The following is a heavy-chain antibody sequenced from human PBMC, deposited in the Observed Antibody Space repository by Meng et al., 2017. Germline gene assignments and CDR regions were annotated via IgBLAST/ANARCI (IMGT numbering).Heavy chain of an antibody. D-gene: IGHD2/OR15-2a*01. V-gene: IGHV4-31*01. J-gene: IGHJ4*02. CDR1: GCSISSRGYY. CDR2: IYYSGST. Sequence: VQLQEQGPGLVKPSQTLSLTWAVSGCSISSRGYYWSWIRHHPGQGLEWIGYIYYSGSTYYNPSLKSLVTISVDTSKNQFSLKLRSVTAADTAVYYCARVTSSYYFDYWGQGTLVTVS. CDR3: ARVTSSYYFDY.